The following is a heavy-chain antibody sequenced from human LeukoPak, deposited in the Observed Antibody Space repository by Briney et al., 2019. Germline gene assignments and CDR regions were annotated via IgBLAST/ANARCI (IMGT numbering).Heavy chain of an antibody. V-gene: IGHV3-74*01. D-gene: IGHD1-1*01. J-gene: IGHJ5*02. CDR3: ARDPYNWNANWLDP. CDR1: GFTFSNYW. CDR2: INIDGSTT. Sequence: PGGSLRLSCAASGFTFSNYWMHWVRQAPRKGLVWVSRINIDGSTTDYADSVKGRFTVSRDNAKNTLYLQMISLRAEDTAVYYCARDPYNWNANWLDPWGQGTLVTVSS.